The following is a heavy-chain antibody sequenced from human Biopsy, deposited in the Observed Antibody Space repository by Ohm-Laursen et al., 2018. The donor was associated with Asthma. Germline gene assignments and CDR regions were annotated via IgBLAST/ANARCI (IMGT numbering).Heavy chain of an antibody. CDR1: GYSFTSYW. CDR2: LDPSDSYT. V-gene: IGHV5-10-1*01. J-gene: IGHJ3*02. Sequence: GESLKISCKGSGYSFTSYWITWVRQMPGKGLEWMGRLDPSDSYTNYRPSFQGHVTITADKSISTAYLQWSSLKASDTAIYYFARGEGGYSFDIWGQGTMVTASS. D-gene: IGHD6-13*01. CDR3: ARGEGGYSFDI.